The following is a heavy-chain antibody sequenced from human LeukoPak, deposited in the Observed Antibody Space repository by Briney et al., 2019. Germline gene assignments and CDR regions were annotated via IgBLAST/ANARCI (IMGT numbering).Heavy chain of an antibody. Sequence: SETLSLTCTVFGGSVSSGSYYWSWIRQPPGKGLEWIGYIYYSGSTNYNPSLKSRVTISVDTSKNQFSLKLSSVTAADTAVYYCARGASVAGTSRYGLGFDYWGQGTLVTVSS. CDR2: IYYSGST. D-gene: IGHD6-19*01. CDR3: ARGASVAGTSRYGLGFDY. CDR1: GGSVSSGSYY. V-gene: IGHV4-61*01. J-gene: IGHJ4*02.